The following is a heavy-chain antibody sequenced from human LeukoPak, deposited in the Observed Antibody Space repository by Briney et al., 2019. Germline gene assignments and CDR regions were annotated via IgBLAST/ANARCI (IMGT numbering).Heavy chain of an antibody. CDR1: GFTFSSYG. Sequence: GGSLRLSCAASGFTFSSYGMHWVRQAPGKGLEWVAFIRYDGSNKYYADSVKGRFTISRDNSKNTLYLQMNSLRAEDTAVYYCAKDECYYGSGSYQQPLDYWGQGTLVTVSS. D-gene: IGHD3-10*01. CDR3: AKDECYYGSGSYQQPLDY. CDR2: IRYDGSNK. J-gene: IGHJ4*02. V-gene: IGHV3-30*02.